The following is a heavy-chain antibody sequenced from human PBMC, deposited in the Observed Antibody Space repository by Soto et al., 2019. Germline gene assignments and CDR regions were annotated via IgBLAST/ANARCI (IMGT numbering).Heavy chain of an antibody. CDR2: IGTRASGGTT. Sequence: PGGSLRLSCTASGFTFGDYGMNWVRQAPGKGLEWVGFIGTRASGGTTEYAASVKGRFTISRDDSKSIAYLQVNSLQTEDTALYYCTRSPITTVRGVIWWFDPWGQGTLVTVSS. J-gene: IGHJ5*02. D-gene: IGHD3-10*01. V-gene: IGHV3-49*04. CDR1: GFTFGDYG. CDR3: TRSPITTVRGVIWWFDP.